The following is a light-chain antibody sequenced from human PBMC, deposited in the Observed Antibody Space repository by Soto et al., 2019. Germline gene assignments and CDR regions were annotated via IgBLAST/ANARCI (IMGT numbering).Light chain of an antibody. V-gene: IGLV2-23*02. CDR1: SSDVGSHNR. CDR3: CSYGGSRAV. Sequence: QSALTQPASVSGSPGQSITSSCTGTSSDVGSHNRVSWYQQHPGQAPKLMIYEVSKRPLGVSARFSASKSGNTASLTISGLQAADEADYCCCSYGGSRAVFGGGTQLTVL. CDR2: EVS. J-gene: IGLJ7*01.